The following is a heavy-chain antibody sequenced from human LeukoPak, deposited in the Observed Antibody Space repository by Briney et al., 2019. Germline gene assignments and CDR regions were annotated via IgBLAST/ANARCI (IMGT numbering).Heavy chain of an antibody. CDR2: ISSNGGST. V-gene: IGHV3-64D*06. CDR1: GFTFSSYA. J-gene: IGHJ6*02. D-gene: IGHD3-10*01. CDR3: AKDFYYGSTQDYYYGMDV. Sequence: GGSLRLSCSASGFTFSSYAMHWVRQAPGKGLEYVSAISSNGGSTYYADSVKGRFTISRDNSKNTLYLQMSSLRAEDTAVYHCAKDFYYGSTQDYYYGMDVWGQGTTVTVSS.